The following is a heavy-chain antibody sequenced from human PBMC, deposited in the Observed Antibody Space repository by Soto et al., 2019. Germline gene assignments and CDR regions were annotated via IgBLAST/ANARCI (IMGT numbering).Heavy chain of an antibody. J-gene: IGHJ5*02. CDR3: ARDWDGYHNWFDP. CDR2: IYYSGST. D-gene: IGHD5-12*01. V-gene: IGHV4-59*01. Sequence: QVQLQESGPGLVKPSETLSLTCTVSGGSISSYYWSWIRQPPGKGLEWIGYIYYSGSTNYNPSLKSRGTISVDTPKTQFSLKLSSVTAADTAVYYCARDWDGYHNWFDPWGQGTLVTVSS. CDR1: GGSISSYY.